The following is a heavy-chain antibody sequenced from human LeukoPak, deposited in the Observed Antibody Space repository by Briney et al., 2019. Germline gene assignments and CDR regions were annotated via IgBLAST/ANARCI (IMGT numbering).Heavy chain of an antibody. Sequence: GASVQVSCKASGYTFTSYGISWVRQAPGQGLEWMGWISAYNGNTNYAQKLQGRVTMTIDTSTSTAYMELRSLRSDDTAVYYCARDQGVVVPGAFDIWGQGTMVTVSS. CDR2: ISAYNGNT. D-gene: IGHD2-15*01. J-gene: IGHJ3*02. V-gene: IGHV1-18*01. CDR3: ARDQGVVVPGAFDI. CDR1: GYTFTSYG.